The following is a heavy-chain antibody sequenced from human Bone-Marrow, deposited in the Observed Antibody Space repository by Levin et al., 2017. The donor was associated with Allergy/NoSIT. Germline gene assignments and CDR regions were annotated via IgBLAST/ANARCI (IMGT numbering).Heavy chain of an antibody. CDR1: GFSFSTSG. CDR3: AKHVISRGWLREDPFDP. Sequence: GGSLRPSCAASGFSFSTSGMHWVRQAPGKGLEWVAVISYDGSNRYYAESVKGRCTISRDNYMNTLYLQMNRLRAEDTAVYYCAKHVISRGWLREDPFDPWGQGTLVTVSS. J-gene: IGHJ5*02. V-gene: IGHV3-30*18. CDR2: ISYDGSNR. D-gene: IGHD6-19*01.